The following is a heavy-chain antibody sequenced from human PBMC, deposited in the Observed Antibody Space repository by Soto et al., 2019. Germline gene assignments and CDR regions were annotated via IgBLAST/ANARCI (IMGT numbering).Heavy chain of an antibody. D-gene: IGHD6-13*01. Sequence: ASVKVSCKTSGYTFTGYYIHWVRQAPGQGPEWMGWINPNSGDTNYAQKFQGWVTMTRDTSISTAYMELSRLTSDDTAVYYCTTDNSGIPAAGTLGALDYWGQGTLVTVSS. CDR3: TTDNSGIPAAGTLGALDY. J-gene: IGHJ4*02. V-gene: IGHV1-2*04. CDR1: GYTFTGYY. CDR2: INPNSGDT.